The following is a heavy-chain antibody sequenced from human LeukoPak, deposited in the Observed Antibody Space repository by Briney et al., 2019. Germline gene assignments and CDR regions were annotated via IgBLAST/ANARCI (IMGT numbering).Heavy chain of an antibody. V-gene: IGHV3-30*02. Sequence: PGGSLSLSCAASGFTFSSYGMHWVRQAPGKGLAWAAFIRYDGSNKYYADSVKGRFTISRDNSKNTLYLQMNSLRAEDTAVYYCASSPASGWTYDDAFDIWGQGTMVTVSS. CDR1: GFTFSSYG. J-gene: IGHJ3*02. CDR3: ASSPASGWTYDDAFDI. D-gene: IGHD6-19*01. CDR2: IRYDGSNK.